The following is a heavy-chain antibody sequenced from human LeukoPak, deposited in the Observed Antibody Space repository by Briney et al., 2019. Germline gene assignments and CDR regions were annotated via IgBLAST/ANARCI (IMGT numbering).Heavy chain of an antibody. D-gene: IGHD3-22*01. Sequence: PSQTLSLTCTVSGGSINSGGYYWSWIRQHPGKGLEWIGYIYYSGSTYYNPSLKSRVTISVDTSKNQFSLKLSSVTAADTAVYYCARFHTSGYYRHFDFWGQGTLVTVSS. CDR2: IYYSGST. V-gene: IGHV4-31*03. CDR1: GGSINSGGYY. J-gene: IGHJ4*02. CDR3: ARFHTSGYYRHFDF.